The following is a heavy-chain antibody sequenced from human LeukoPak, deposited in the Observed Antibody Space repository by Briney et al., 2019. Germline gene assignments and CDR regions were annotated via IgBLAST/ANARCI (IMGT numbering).Heavy chain of an antibody. CDR3: ATRVYYYDSSGYYAS. CDR1: GGSINNTLFY. Sequence: PSETLSLTCTVSGGSINNTLFYWGWIRQTPGKGLEWIGEINHSGSTNYNPSLKSRVTISVDTSKNQFSLKLSSVTAADTAVYYCATRVYYYDSSGYYASWGQGTLVTVSS. V-gene: IGHV4-39*07. CDR2: INHSGST. J-gene: IGHJ4*02. D-gene: IGHD3-22*01.